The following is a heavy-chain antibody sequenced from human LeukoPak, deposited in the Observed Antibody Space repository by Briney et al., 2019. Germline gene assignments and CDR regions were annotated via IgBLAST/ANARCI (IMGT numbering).Heavy chain of an antibody. CDR1: GVTFSSYE. J-gene: IGHJ6*02. Sequence: PGGSLRLSCAASGVTFSSYEMNWVRQAPGKGLEWVSYISSSGSTIYYADSVKGRFTISRDNAKNSLYLQMNSLRAEDTAVYYCARDQGYHYYYGMDVWGQGTTVTVSS. CDR2: ISSSGSTI. V-gene: IGHV3-48*03. CDR3: ARDQGYHYYYGMDV.